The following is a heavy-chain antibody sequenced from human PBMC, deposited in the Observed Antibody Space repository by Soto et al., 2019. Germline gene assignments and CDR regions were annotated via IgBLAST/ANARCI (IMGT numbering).Heavy chain of an antibody. CDR1: GFTFSSYS. CDR3: ARDLGGYYYGSGSYCMDV. Sequence: EVQLVESGGGLVKPRGSLRLSCAASGFTFSSYSMNWVRQTPGKGLEWVSSISSSSSYIYYADSVKGRFTISRDNAKNSLYLQMNSLRAEDTAVYYCARDLGGYYYGSGSYCMDVWGQGTTVTVSS. V-gene: IGHV3-21*01. D-gene: IGHD3-10*01. CDR2: ISSSSSYI. J-gene: IGHJ6*02.